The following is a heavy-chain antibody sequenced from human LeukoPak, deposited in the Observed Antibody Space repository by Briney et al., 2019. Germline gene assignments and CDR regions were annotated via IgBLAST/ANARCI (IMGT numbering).Heavy chain of an antibody. Sequence: PSQTLSLTCTVSGGSISSGGYYWSWIRQHPGKGLEWIGYIYYSGSTYYNPSLKSRVTISVDRSKNQFSLKLSSVTAADTAVYYCARDISSSWYNWFDPWGQGTLVTVSS. CDR3: ARDISSSWYNWFDP. J-gene: IGHJ5*02. CDR1: GGSISSGGYY. D-gene: IGHD6-13*01. V-gene: IGHV4-31*03. CDR2: IYYSGST.